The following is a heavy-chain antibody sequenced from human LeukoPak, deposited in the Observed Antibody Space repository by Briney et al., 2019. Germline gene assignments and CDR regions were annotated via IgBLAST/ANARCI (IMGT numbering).Heavy chain of an antibody. V-gene: IGHV4-39*07. Sequence: SETLSLTCTGSGVSISSSSYYWGWIRQPPGKGLEWIGEIYHSGSTNYNPSLKSRVTISVDKSKNQFSLKLSSVTAADTAVYYCARWTLGGDFDYWGQGTLVTVSS. CDR2: IYHSGST. CDR1: GVSISSSSYY. D-gene: IGHD2-21*01. CDR3: ARWTLGGDFDY. J-gene: IGHJ4*02.